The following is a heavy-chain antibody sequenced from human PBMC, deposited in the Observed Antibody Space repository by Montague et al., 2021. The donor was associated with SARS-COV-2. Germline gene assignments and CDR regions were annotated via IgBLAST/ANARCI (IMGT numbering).Heavy chain of an antibody. J-gene: IGHJ3*02. CDR2: IYYSGST. CDR1: GGSIGSGSYY. Sequence: SETLSLTCTVSGGSIGSGSYYWGWIRQPPGKGLEWIGSIYYSGSTYYNPSLKSRVTISVDTSKYHFSLELSSVTAADTAVYYCARQVGATLRHAFDIWGQGTMVTVSS. V-gene: IGHV4-39*01. D-gene: IGHD1-26*01. CDR3: ARQVGATLRHAFDI.